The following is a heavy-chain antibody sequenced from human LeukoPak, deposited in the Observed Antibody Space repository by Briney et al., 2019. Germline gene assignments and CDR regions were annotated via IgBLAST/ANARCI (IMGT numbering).Heavy chain of an antibody. Sequence: PGGSLRLSCAASGFTFSGYAMSWVRQAPGKGLEWVSAISGSGGSTYYADSVKGRFTISRDNSKNTLYLQMNSLRAEDTAVYYCAKDHGYSSGWYVGDYWGQGTLVTVSS. V-gene: IGHV3-23*01. CDR3: AKDHGYSSGWYVGDY. J-gene: IGHJ4*02. D-gene: IGHD6-19*01. CDR1: GFTFSGYA. CDR2: ISGSGGST.